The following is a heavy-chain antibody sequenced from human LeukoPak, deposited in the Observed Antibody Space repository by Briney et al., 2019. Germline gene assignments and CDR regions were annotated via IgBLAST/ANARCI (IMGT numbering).Heavy chain of an antibody. CDR2: ISYDGSNK. Sequence: GRSLRLSCATSGFTFSNYAMHWVRQAPGKGLEWVAVISYDGSNKYYADSVKGRFTISRDNSKNTLYLQMNSLRAEDTALYYCARSIAAADPFDYWGQGTLVTVSS. CDR3: ARSIAAADPFDY. D-gene: IGHD6-13*01. J-gene: IGHJ4*02. V-gene: IGHV3-30*04. CDR1: GFTFSNYA.